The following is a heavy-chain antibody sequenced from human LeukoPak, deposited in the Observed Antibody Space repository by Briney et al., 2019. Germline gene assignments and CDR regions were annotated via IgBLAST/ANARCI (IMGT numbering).Heavy chain of an antibody. Sequence: GGSLRLSCAASGFTFSSYSMNWVRQAPGKGLEWVSSISSSSSYIYYADSVKGRFTISRDNAKNSLYLQMNSLRAEDTAVYYCARHAVVIDIDTYNWFDPWGQGTLVTVSS. CDR3: ARHAVVIDIDTYNWFDP. D-gene: IGHD2-21*01. V-gene: IGHV3-21*01. J-gene: IGHJ5*02. CDR1: GFTFSSYS. CDR2: ISSSSSYI.